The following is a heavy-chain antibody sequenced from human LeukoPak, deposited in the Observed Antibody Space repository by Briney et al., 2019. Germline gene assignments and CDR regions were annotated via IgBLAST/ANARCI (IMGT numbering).Heavy chain of an antibody. J-gene: IGHJ3*01. CDR1: GFTFSSHG. V-gene: IGHV3-33*01. CDR3: ARGEEFGNSFRSDAYDL. Sequence: GGSLRLSCAASGFTFSSHGMHWVRQAPGKGLEWVSAIWYDGSNKYYADSVKGRFTVSRDNSRNTLYLQMSSLRVDDTAVYYCARGEEFGNSFRSDAYDLWGQGTMVTASS. D-gene: IGHD3-10*01. CDR2: IWYDGSNK.